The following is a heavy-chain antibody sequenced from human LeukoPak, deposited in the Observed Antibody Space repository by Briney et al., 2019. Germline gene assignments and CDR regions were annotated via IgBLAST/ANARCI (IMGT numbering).Heavy chain of an antibody. J-gene: IGHJ4*02. CDR2: ISGSGGST. CDR3: AKVLQLVLDYFDY. D-gene: IGHD6-6*01. CDR1: GFTSSSYA. V-gene: IGHV3-23*01. Sequence: PGGSLRLSCAASGFTSSSYAMSWVRQAPGKGLEWVSAISGSGGSTYYADSVKGRFTISRDNSKNTLYLQMNSLRAEDTAVYYCAKVLQLVLDYFDYWGQGTLVTVSS.